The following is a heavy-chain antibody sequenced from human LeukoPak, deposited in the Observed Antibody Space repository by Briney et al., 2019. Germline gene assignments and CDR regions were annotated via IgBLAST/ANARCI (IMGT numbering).Heavy chain of an antibody. J-gene: IGHJ4*02. Sequence: SETLSLTCAVYGGSFSDYYWSWIRQPPGKGLEWIGEINQSGSTHYKPSLKSRVTISADTSKNQFSLKLSSVTAADTAVYYCARAPGTRVAYWGQGTLVTVSS. CDR3: ARAPGTRVAY. D-gene: IGHD3-10*01. CDR1: GGSFSDYY. CDR2: INQSGST. V-gene: IGHV4-34*01.